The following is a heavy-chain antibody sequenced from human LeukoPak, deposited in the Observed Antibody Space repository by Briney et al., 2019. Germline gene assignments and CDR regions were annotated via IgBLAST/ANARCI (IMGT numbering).Heavy chain of an antibody. CDR3: AKDGYPGPYYYYYGMDV. J-gene: IGHJ6*02. D-gene: IGHD5-18*01. CDR2: ISYDGSNK. Sequence: GRSLRLSCAASGFTFSSYGMHWVRQAPGKGLEWVAVISYDGSNKYYADSVKGRFTISRDNSKNTLYLQMNSLRAEDTAVYYCAKDGYPGPYYYYYGMDVWGQGTTVTVSS. CDR1: GFTFSSYG. V-gene: IGHV3-30*18.